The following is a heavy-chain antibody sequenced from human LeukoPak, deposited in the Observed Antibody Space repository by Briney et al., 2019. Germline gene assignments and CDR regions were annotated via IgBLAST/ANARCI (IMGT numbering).Heavy chain of an antibody. D-gene: IGHD4/OR15-4a*01. CDR3: ARIPNSANFPNWFDP. CDR1: GFTFSDYY. V-gene: IGHV3-11*04. Sequence: PGGSLRLSCAASGFTFSDYYMSWIRQAPGKGLEWVSYISSSGSTIYYADSVKGRFTISRDNAKNSLYLQMNSLRAEDTAVYYCARIPNSANFPNWFDPWGQGTLVTVSS. CDR2: ISSSGSTI. J-gene: IGHJ5*02.